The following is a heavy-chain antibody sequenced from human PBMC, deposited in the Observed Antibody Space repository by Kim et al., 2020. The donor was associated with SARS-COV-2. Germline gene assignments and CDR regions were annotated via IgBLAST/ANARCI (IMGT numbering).Heavy chain of an antibody. D-gene: IGHD3-10*01. V-gene: IGHV4-61*01. CDR1: GGSVSSGSYY. Sequence: SETLSLTCTVSGGSVSSGSYYWSWIRQPPGKGLEWIGYIYYSGSTNYDPSLKSRVTISVDTSKNQFSLKLSSVTAADTAVYYCASLSSITMVRGVMSDYYYGMDVWGQGTTVTVSS. CDR3: ASLSSITMVRGVMSDYYYGMDV. J-gene: IGHJ6*02. CDR2: IYYSGST.